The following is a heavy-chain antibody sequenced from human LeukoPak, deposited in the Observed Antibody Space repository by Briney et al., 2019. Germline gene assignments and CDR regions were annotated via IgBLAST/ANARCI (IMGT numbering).Heavy chain of an antibody. CDR3: ATGAYSSSWEIGFDY. V-gene: IGHV1-18*01. CDR1: GYTFTSYG. D-gene: IGHD6-13*01. J-gene: IGHJ4*02. CDR2: ISAYNGNT. Sequence: GASVKVSCKASGYTFTSYGISWVRQAPGQGLEWMGWISAYNGNTNYAQKLQGRVTITTDTSTSTAYMELRSLRSDDTAVYYCATGAYSSSWEIGFDYWGQGTLVTVSS.